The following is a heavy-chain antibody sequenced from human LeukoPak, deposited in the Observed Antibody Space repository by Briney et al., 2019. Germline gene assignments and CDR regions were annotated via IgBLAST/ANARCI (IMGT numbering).Heavy chain of an antibody. CDR2: IRITGAYI. CDR3: ATHGGFHRHAGSDP. CDR1: GFTFSSYD. V-gene: IGHV3-21*01. Sequence: GGSRRLSCAACGFTFSSYDMHWVRQAPGRGLEWVSSIRITGAYIFYAGSVKGRFTISRDNAKNSLYLQMNSLRAEEPAVYSCATHGGFHRHAGSDPWGQGTLVTVSS. J-gene: IGHJ5*02. D-gene: IGHD1-14*01.